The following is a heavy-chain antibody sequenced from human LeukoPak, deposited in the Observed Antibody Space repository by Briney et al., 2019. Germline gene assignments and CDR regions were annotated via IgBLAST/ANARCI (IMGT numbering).Heavy chain of an antibody. Sequence: AGGSLRLSCAASGFTFSTYWMNWVRQAPGKGPVWVSRINSDGSSTSYADSVKGRFTISRDNAKNTLYLQMNSLRAEDTAVYYCTREGYGSSSEFVYWGQGTLVTVSS. CDR2: INSDGSST. CDR1: GFTFSTYW. D-gene: IGHD6-6*01. J-gene: IGHJ4*02. V-gene: IGHV3-74*01. CDR3: TREGYGSSSEFVY.